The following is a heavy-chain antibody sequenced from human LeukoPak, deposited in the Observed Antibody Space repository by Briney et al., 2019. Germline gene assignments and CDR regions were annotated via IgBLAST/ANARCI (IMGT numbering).Heavy chain of an antibody. V-gene: IGHV4-59*01. D-gene: IGHD2-21*02. CDR3: ARTGGDCSSGLCYYAMDV. J-gene: IGHJ6*02. CDR2: IHYTGST. Sequence: PSETLSLTCLVSGGSISGSHWSWIRQPPGKGLEWIGYIHYTGSTDYNPSLRSRVTLSIDMSKNQFSLRLSSVTAADTAVYYCARTGGDCSSGLCYYAMDVWGQGTTVIVS. CDR1: GGSISGSH.